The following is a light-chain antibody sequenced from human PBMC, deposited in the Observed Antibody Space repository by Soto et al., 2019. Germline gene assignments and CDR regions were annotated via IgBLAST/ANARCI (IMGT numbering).Light chain of an antibody. J-gene: IGKJ5*01. CDR2: DAS. CDR1: QTVSSTY. V-gene: IGKV3-20*01. Sequence: IVLTHSRGTVSFSPEEGALLSCRTIQTVSSTYFAWYQQRPGQAPRLLFYDASTRATGIPDRFSCSGSQRDFTLTISRLEPEDSAIYYCQQFGSSPITFGQGTRL. CDR3: QQFGSSPIT.